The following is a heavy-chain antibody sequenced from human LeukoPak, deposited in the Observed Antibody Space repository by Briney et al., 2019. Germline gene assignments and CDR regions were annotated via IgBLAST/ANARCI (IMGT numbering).Heavy chain of an antibody. Sequence: ASAKVSCKASGGTFSSYAISWVRQAPGQGLEWMGRIIPILGIANYAQKFQGRVTITADKSTSTAYMELSSLRSEDTAVYYCAKDEVRYYDSSGLSPADYWGQGTLVTVSS. CDR2: IIPILGIA. J-gene: IGHJ4*02. D-gene: IGHD3-22*01. V-gene: IGHV1-69*04. CDR3: AKDEVRYYDSSGLSPADY. CDR1: GGTFSSYA.